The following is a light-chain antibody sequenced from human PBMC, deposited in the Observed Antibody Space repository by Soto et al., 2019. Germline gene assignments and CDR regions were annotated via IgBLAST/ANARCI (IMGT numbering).Light chain of an antibody. Sequence: QAVLTQPPSASGTPGQRFTISCSGSSSNVGSNTVSWYQQLPGTAPKVLIYSDGQRPSGVPDRFSGSRSGSSASLAISGLQSGDEGDYYCASWEDSLNGWVIGGGTKLTVL. J-gene: IGLJ3*02. CDR3: ASWEDSLNGWV. CDR2: SDG. V-gene: IGLV1-44*01. CDR1: SSNVGSNT.